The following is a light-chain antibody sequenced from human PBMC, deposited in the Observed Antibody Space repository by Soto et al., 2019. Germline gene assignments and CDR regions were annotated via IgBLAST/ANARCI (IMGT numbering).Light chain of an antibody. J-gene: IGLJ2*01. CDR3: NSYTSSSTLVV. CDR1: SSDVGGYNY. V-gene: IGLV2-14*01. CDR2: DVS. Sequence: QSALTQPASVSGSPGQSITISCTGTSSDVGGYNYVSCYQQHPGKAHKLMIYDVSNRPSRVSNRFSGSKYDNTASLTISGLQAEDEADYYCNSYTSSSTLVVFGGGTQLTVL.